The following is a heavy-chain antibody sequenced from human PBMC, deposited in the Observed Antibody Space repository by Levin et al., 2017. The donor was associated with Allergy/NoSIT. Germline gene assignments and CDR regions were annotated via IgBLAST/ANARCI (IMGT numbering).Heavy chain of an antibody. CDR3: ARDYSIIAASGTHYFYGMDV. CDR2: IYYSGST. CDR1: GGSISSYY. J-gene: IGHJ6*02. Sequence: LSQTLSLTCTVSGGSISSYYWSWIRQPPGKGLEWIGYIYYSGSTNYNPSLKSRVTISVDTSKNQFSLKLSSVTAADTAVYYCARDYSIIAASGTHYFYGMDVWGQGTTVTVSS. V-gene: IGHV4-59*01. D-gene: IGHD6-13*01.